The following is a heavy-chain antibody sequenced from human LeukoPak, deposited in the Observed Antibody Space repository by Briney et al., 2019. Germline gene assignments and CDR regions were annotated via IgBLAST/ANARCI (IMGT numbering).Heavy chain of an antibody. CDR3: ARASYYDYVRGSFVWFDP. J-gene: IGHJ5*02. Sequence: ASVKVSCKASGYTFTGYYMHWVRQAPGQGLEWMGWINPNSGGTNYAQKFQGWVTMTRDTSISTAYMELSRLRSDDTAVYYCARASYYDYVRGSFVWFDPWGQGTLVTVSS. CDR2: INPNSGGT. CDR1: GYTFTGYY. V-gene: IGHV1-2*04. D-gene: IGHD3-16*01.